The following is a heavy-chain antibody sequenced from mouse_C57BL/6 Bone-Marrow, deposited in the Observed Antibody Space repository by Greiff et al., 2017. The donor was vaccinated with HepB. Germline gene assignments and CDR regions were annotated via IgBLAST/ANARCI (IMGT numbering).Heavy chain of an antibody. D-gene: IGHD1-1*01. CDR3: ARGPVVAPYAMDY. Sequence: QVQLQQPGAELVKPGASVKMSCKASGNTFTSYWITWVKQRPGQGLEWIGDIYPGSGSTNYNEKFKSKATLTVDTSSSTAYMQLSSLTSEDSAVYYCARGPVVAPYAMDYWGQGTSVTVSS. CDR2: IYPGSGST. V-gene: IGHV1-55*01. CDR1: GNTFTSYW. J-gene: IGHJ4*01.